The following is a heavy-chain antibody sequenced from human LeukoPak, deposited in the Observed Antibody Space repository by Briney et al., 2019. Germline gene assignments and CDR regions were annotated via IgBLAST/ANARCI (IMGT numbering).Heavy chain of an antibody. V-gene: IGHV1-69*13. Sequence: GASVKVSCKASGGTFSSYAISWVRQAPGQGLEWMGGIIPIFGTANYAQKFQGRVTITADESTSTAYMELSSLRSDDTAVYYCAREAVAGMWLDYWGQGTLVTVSS. CDR2: IIPIFGTA. J-gene: IGHJ4*02. CDR1: GGTFSSYA. D-gene: IGHD6-19*01. CDR3: AREAVAGMWLDY.